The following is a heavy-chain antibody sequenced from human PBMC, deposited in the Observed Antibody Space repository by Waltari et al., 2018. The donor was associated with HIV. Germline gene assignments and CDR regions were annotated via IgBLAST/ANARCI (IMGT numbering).Heavy chain of an antibody. Sequence: QVQLQQWGAGLLKPSETLSLTCAVYGGSFSGYYWSWIRQPPGKGLEWVGEINHRGSTNSHPTLKSRVIISVDTSMNQFSLKLGSGTAADTAVYYCARARYCSSTRCYTKGRRNSFYYYALDVWGQGTTVTVSS. CDR1: GGSFSGYY. CDR2: INHRGST. D-gene: IGHD2-2*02. V-gene: IGHV4-34*01. J-gene: IGHJ6*02. CDR3: ARARYCSSTRCYTKGRRNSFYYYALDV.